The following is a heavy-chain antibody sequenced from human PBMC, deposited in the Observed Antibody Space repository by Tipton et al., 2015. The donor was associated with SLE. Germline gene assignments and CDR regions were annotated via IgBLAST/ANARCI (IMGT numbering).Heavy chain of an antibody. D-gene: IGHD3/OR15-3a*01. Sequence: TLSLTCAVYGGSFSGYYWSWIRQPPGKGLEWIGEINHSGSTNYNPSLKSRVTISVDTSKNQFSLKLSSGPAADTASYYCARPRRDWQMPDYYFDYWGQGTLVTVSS. J-gene: IGHJ4*02. CDR2: INHSGST. V-gene: IGHV4-34*01. CDR1: GGSFSGYY. CDR3: ARPRRDWQMPDYYFDY.